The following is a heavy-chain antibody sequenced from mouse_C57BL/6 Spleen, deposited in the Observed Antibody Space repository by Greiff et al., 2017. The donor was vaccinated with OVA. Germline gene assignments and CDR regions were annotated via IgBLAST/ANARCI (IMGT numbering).Heavy chain of an antibody. V-gene: IGHV5-9-1*02. CDR3: TRDSNYGIAY. CDR2: ISSGGDYI. J-gene: IGHJ3*01. D-gene: IGHD2-5*01. Sequence: EVKLVESGEGLVKPGGSLKLSCAASGFTFSSYAMSWVRQTPEKRLEWVAYISSGGDYIYYADTVKGRFTISRDNARNTLYLQMSSLKSEDTAMYYCTRDSNYGIAYWGQGTLVTVSA. CDR1: GFTFSSYA.